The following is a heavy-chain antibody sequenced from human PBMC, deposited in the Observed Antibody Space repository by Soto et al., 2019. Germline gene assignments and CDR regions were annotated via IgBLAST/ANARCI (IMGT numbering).Heavy chain of an antibody. J-gene: IGHJ3*02. CDR2: ISYDGSNK. D-gene: IGHD2-15*01. CDR3: AKPFLHSGDDAFDI. V-gene: IGHV3-30*18. Sequence: QVQLVEAGGGVVQPGRSLRLSCAASGFTFSNYGMHWVRQAPGKGLEWVAVISYDGSNKYYADSVKGRFTISRDNSKNTLYLQMNSLRAEDTAVYYCAKPFLHSGDDAFDIWGQGTMVTVSS. CDR1: GFTFSNYG.